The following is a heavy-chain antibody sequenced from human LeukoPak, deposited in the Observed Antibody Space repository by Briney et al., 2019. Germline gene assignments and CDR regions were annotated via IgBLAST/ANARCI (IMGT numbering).Heavy chain of an antibody. CDR2: IYYSGST. D-gene: IGHD2-8*01. J-gene: IGHJ3*02. CDR1: GGSVSSGSYY. V-gene: IGHV4-61*01. CDR3: ARGPMVPLWAFDI. Sequence: PSETLSLTCTVSGGSVSSGSYYWSWIRQPPGKGLEWIGYIYYSGSTNYNPSLKSRVTISVDTSKNQFSLKLSSVTAADTAVFYCARGPMVPLWAFDIWGQGTMVTVSS.